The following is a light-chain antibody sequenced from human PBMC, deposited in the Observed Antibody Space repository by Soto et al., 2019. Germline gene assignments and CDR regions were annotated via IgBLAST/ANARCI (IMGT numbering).Light chain of an antibody. V-gene: IGKV3-20*01. Sequence: EIVLTQSPGTLSLSPGERATLSCRASQSVSSNYLAWYQQKPGQAPRLLIYGASSRATGIPDRFSGSGSGTDSTLTISRLEPEDFAVFYCQQYGSSPPITFGQGTRLEIK. CDR1: QSVSSNY. CDR3: QQYGSSPPIT. J-gene: IGKJ5*01. CDR2: GAS.